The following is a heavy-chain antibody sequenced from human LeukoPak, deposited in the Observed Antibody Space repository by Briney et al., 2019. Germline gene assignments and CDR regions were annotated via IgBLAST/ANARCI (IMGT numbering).Heavy chain of an antibody. CDR1: GGTFTSYA. D-gene: IGHD1-26*01. CDR3: ARKLRLGGNWFDP. V-gene: IGHV1-69*15. CDR2: IIPISGTT. Sequence: GSSVKVSCKTTGGTFTSYAITWVRQAPGQGLEWMGKIIPISGTTNYAQKFQGRVTLTADESTSTAYMELSSLRSEDAALYYCARKLRLGGNWFDPWGQGTVVTVSS. J-gene: IGHJ5*02.